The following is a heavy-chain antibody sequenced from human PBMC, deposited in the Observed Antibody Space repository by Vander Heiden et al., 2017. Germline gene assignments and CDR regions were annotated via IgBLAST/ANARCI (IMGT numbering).Heavy chain of an antibody. CDR3: ARCSGGSCYS. V-gene: IGHV4-34*01. J-gene: IGHJ4*02. CDR2: INHSGST. CDR1: FSGYY. D-gene: IGHD2-15*01. Sequence: FSGYYWSWIRQPPGKGLEWIGEINHSGSTNYNPSLKSRVTISVDTSKNQFSLKLSSVTAADTAVYYCARCSGGSCYSWGQGTLVTVSS.